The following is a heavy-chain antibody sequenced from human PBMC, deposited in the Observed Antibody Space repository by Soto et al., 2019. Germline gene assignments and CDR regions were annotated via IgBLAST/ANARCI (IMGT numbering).Heavy chain of an antibody. CDR2: IVPMFGTA. CDR3: AREGRQSSGYRSSYDY. Sequence: SVKVSCKASGGIFSRYLISWVRQAPGQGLEWMGGIVPMFGTANYAQKLRGRVTITADESMSTAYMELSSLRSEDTAVYYCAREGRQSSGYRSSYDYWGQGTLVTVSS. CDR1: GGIFSRYL. D-gene: IGHD3-22*01. V-gene: IGHV1-69*13. J-gene: IGHJ4*02.